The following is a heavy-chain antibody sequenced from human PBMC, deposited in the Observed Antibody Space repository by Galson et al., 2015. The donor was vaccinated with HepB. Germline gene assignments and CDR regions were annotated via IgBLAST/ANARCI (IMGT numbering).Heavy chain of an antibody. Sequence: SLRLSCAGSGISFGSYWMSWVRQSPGKGLEWVANIKPDGSEKYYVDSVEGRFTLSRDNAKNSLSLQMNSLRAEDTALYYCTGDGTLRPLGDWGQGTLVTVSS. D-gene: IGHD2-21*01. CDR1: GISFGSYW. CDR3: TGDGTLRPLGD. J-gene: IGHJ4*02. V-gene: IGHV3-7*03. CDR2: IKPDGSEK.